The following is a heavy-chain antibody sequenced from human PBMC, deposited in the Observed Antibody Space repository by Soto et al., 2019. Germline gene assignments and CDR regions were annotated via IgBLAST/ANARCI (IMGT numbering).Heavy chain of an antibody. CDR2: ISSSSSYI. D-gene: IGHD2-15*01. CDR1: GFTFSSYS. J-gene: IGHJ3*02. Sequence: GGSLRLSCAASGFTFSSYSMNWVRQAPGKGLEWVSSISSSSSYIYYADSVKGRFTISRDNAKNSLYLQMNSLRAEDTAVYYCARDWRGYCSGGICYSTRGAFDIWGQGTMVTVSS. CDR3: ARDWRGYCSGGICYSTRGAFDI. V-gene: IGHV3-21*01.